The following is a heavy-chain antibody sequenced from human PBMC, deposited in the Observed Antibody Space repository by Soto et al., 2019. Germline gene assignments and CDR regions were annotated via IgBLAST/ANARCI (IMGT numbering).Heavy chain of an antibody. V-gene: IGHV3-48*02. CDR2: ISSSSTTI. D-gene: IGHD3-3*01. CDR3: ARDPSSYDFWSGYKY. Sequence: QPGGSLRLSCAASGFTFSSYSMNWVRQAPGKGLEWVSYISSSSTTIYHADSVKGRFTISRDNAKNSLYLQMNSLRDEDTAVYYCARDPSSYDFWSGYKYWGQGTLVTVSS. CDR1: GFTFSSYS. J-gene: IGHJ4*02.